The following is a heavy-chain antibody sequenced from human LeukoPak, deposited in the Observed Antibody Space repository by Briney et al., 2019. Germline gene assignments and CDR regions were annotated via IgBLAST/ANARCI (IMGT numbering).Heavy chain of an antibody. V-gene: IGHV1-24*01. Sequence: GASVKVSCKVSGYTLTELSMHWVRQAPGKGLEWMGGFDPEDGETIYAQKFQGRVTMTEDTSTDPAYMELSSLRSEDTAVYYCATEGTRYYDILTGYYSGMDVWGQGTTVTVSS. CDR3: ATEGTRYYDILTGYYSGMDV. CDR1: GYTLTELS. J-gene: IGHJ6*02. CDR2: FDPEDGET. D-gene: IGHD3-9*01.